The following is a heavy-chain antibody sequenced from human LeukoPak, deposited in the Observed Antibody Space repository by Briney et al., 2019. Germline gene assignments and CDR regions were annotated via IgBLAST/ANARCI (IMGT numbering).Heavy chain of an antibody. D-gene: IGHD2-2*01. CDR3: ARVRYCSSTSCRNFYYYYGMDV. Sequence: GASVKVSCKASGGTFSSYAIGWVRQAPGQGPEWMGGIIPIFGTANYAQKFQGRVTITADKSTSTAYMELSSLRSEDTAVYYCARVRYCSSTSCRNFYYYYGMDVWGKGTTVTVSS. V-gene: IGHV1-69*06. CDR1: GGTFSSYA. J-gene: IGHJ6*04. CDR2: IIPIFGTA.